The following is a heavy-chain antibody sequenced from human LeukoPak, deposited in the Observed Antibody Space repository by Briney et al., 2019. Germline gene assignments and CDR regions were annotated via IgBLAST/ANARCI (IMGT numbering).Heavy chain of an antibody. Sequence: GGSLRLSCAASGFTFSSYAMSWVRQAPGKGLEWVAFIRYDGSNKYYADSVKGRFTISRDNSKNTLYLQMNSLRAEDTAVYYCAMQGGPVNDYWGQGTLVTVSS. J-gene: IGHJ4*02. CDR1: GFTFSSYA. D-gene: IGHD1-26*01. CDR3: AMQGGPVNDY. V-gene: IGHV3-30*02. CDR2: IRYDGSNK.